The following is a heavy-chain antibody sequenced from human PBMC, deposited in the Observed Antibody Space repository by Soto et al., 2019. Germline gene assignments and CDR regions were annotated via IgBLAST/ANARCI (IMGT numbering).Heavy chain of an antibody. CDR1: GGAFSSYT. D-gene: IGHD3-10*01. V-gene: IGHV1-69*04. J-gene: IGHJ6*02. CDR2: IIPILGIA. Sequence: SVKVSCKASGGAFSSYTISWVRQAPGQGLEWMGRIIPILGIANYAQKVQGRVTITADKSTSTAYMELSSLRSEDTAVYYCARDGTMVRGVISDYYYYGMDVWGQGTTVTVSS. CDR3: ARDGTMVRGVISDYYYYGMDV.